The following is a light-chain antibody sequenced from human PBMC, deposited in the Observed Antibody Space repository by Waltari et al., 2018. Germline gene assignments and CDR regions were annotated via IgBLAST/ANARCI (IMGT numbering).Light chain of an antibody. Sequence: DIQMTQSPSTLSASVGDRVTITCRASQTISSWLAWYQQKPGKAPNLLIYDDSSLESGVPSRFSGSGSGTEFTLTISNLQPDDFAIYYCQQYNSYLRTFGGGTKVEIK. CDR3: QQYNSYLRT. V-gene: IGKV1-5*01. CDR1: QTISSW. J-gene: IGKJ4*01. CDR2: DDS.